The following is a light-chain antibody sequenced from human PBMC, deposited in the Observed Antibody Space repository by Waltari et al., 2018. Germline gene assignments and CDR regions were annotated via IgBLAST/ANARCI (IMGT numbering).Light chain of an antibody. J-gene: IGKJ1*01. CDR2: WAS. Sequence: DIVMTQSPDSLALSLGERATINCKSSQSVLRNSTKRNSLAWLQQIPGQPPKLLIYWASTRASGVPDRFTGRGSATDFTLTINSLQAEDVAVYYCQQFYSTPTFGQGTKVEI. V-gene: IGKV4-1*01. CDR1: QSVLRNSTKRNS. CDR3: QQFYSTPT.